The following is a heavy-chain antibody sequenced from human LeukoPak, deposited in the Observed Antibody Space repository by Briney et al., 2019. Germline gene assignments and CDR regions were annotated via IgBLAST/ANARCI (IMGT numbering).Heavy chain of an antibody. CDR2: ISAYNGNT. D-gene: IGHD2-2*01. Sequence: ASVKVSCKASGYTFISYGISWVRQAPGQGLEWMGWISAYNGNTDYAQKLQGRVTMTRDMSTSTVYMELSSLRSEDTAVYYCAREVSCSSTSCPPPMTNWFDPWGQGTLVTVSS. J-gene: IGHJ5*02. V-gene: IGHV1-18*01. CDR1: GYTFISYG. CDR3: AREVSCSSTSCPPPMTNWFDP.